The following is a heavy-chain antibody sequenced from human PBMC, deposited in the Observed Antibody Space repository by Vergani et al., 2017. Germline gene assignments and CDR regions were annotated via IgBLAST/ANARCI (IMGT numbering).Heavy chain of an antibody. CDR2: ISSSSSYT. Sequence: QVQLVESGGGLVKPGGSLRLSCAASGFTFSDYYMSWIRQAPGKGLEWVSYISSSSSYTNYADSLKGRFTISRDNAKNSLYLQMNSLRAEDTAVYYCARRGRYCSGGSCQYYFDYWGQGTLVTVSS. V-gene: IGHV3-11*05. CDR1: GFTFSDYY. J-gene: IGHJ4*02. D-gene: IGHD2-15*01. CDR3: ARRGRYCSGGSCQYYFDY.